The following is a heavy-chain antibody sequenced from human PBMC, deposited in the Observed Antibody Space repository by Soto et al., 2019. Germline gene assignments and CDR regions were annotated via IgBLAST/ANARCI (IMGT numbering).Heavy chain of an antibody. CDR3: ARVTRFEAYYDFWSGYYVFDY. CDR2: ISSSGSTI. CDR1: GFTFSDYY. V-gene: IGHV3-11*01. Sequence: GGSLRLSCAASGFTFSDYYMSWIRQAPGKGLEWVSYISSSGSTIYYADSVKGRFTISRDNAKNSLYLQMNSLRAEDTAVYYCARVTRFEAYYDFWSGYYVFDYWGQGTLVTVSS. D-gene: IGHD3-3*01. J-gene: IGHJ4*02.